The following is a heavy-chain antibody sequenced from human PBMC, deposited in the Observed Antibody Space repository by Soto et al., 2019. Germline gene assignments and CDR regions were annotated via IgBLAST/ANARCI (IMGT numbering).Heavy chain of an antibody. Sequence: PGGSLRLSCAASGFTFSSYGMHWVRQAPGKGLEWVAVISYDGSNKHYADSVKGRFTISRDNSKNTLYLQMNSLRAEDTAVYYCAKDQAHSYYYYGMDVWGQGTTVTVSS. CDR1: GFTFSSYG. CDR3: AKDQAHSYYYYGMDV. V-gene: IGHV3-30*18. J-gene: IGHJ6*02. CDR2: ISYDGSNK.